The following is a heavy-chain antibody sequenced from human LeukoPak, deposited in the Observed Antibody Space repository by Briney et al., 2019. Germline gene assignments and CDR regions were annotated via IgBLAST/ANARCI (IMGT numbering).Heavy chain of an antibody. CDR1: GGTFSSYA. CDR3: ARLYCSSTSCYFDY. D-gene: IGHD2-2*01. J-gene: IGHJ4*02. V-gene: IGHV1-69*13. CDR2: IIPIFGTA. Sequence: GASVKVSCKASGGTFSSYAISWVRRAPGQGLEWMEGIIPIFGTANYAQKFQGRVTITADESTSTAYMELSSLRSEDTAVYYCARLYCSSTSCYFDYWGQGTLVTVSS.